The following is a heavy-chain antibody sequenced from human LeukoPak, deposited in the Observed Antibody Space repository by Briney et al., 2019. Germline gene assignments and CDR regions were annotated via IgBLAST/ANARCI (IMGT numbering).Heavy chain of an antibody. J-gene: IGHJ5*02. CDR2: IYYSGST. CDR1: GGSFSSSSYY. CDR3: ARHFVPVRDARPNWFDP. Sequence: PSETLSLTCTVSGGSFSSSSYYWGWLRQPPGTGREWVGSIYYSGSTYYNPSLRSRVTISVDTSKNQFSLKLSSVTAADTAVYYCARHFVPVRDARPNWFDPWGQGTLVTVSS. V-gene: IGHV4-39*01. D-gene: IGHD6-6*01.